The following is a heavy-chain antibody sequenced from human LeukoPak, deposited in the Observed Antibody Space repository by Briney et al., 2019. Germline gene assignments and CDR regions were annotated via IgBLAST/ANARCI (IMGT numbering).Heavy chain of an antibody. CDR1: GFTFSNYG. D-gene: IGHD5-18*01. J-gene: IGHJ4*02. Sequence: GGPLRLSCAASGFTFSNYGMHWVRQAPGKGLEWVAVISYEGSNKYYADSLKGRFTISRDNSKNTLYLQMNSLRAEDTAVYYCAKHRIAEYTYGSYYFDYWGQGTLVTVSS. CDR3: AKHRIAEYTYGSYYFDY. CDR2: ISYEGSNK. V-gene: IGHV3-30*18.